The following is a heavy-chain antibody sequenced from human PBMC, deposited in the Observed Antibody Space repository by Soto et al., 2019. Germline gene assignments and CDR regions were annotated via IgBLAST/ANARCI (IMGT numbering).Heavy chain of an antibody. V-gene: IGHV3-23*01. CDR3: AKDYVKSFPAVYFQH. CDR1: GFTFSSYA. Sequence: EVQLLESGGGLVQPGGSLRLSCAASGFTFSSYAMSWVRQAPGKGLEWVSAISGSGGSTYYADSVKGRCTISRDNSKNKLYLQMTSLRAEDTDVYYCAKDYVKSFPAVYFQHWGQGTLVTVSS. CDR2: ISGSGGST. D-gene: IGHD3-16*01. J-gene: IGHJ1*01.